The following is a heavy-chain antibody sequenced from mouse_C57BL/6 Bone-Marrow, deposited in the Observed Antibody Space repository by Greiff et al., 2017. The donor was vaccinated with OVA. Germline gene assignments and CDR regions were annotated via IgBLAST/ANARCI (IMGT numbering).Heavy chain of an antibody. CDR1: GFTFSSYA. CDR3: ARDRGTMITTGYAMDY. V-gene: IGHV5-4*01. J-gene: IGHJ4*01. Sequence: EVQVVESGGGLVKPGGSLKLSCAASGFTFSSYAMSWVRQTPEKRLEWVATISDGGSYTYYPDNVKGRFTISRDNAKNNLYLQMSHLKSEDTAMYYCARDRGTMITTGYAMDYWGQGTSVTVSS. D-gene: IGHD2-4*01. CDR2: ISDGGSYT.